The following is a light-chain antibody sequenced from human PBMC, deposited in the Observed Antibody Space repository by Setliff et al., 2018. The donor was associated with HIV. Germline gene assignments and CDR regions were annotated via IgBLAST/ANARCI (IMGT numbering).Light chain of an antibody. Sequence: QSALAQPASVSGSPGQSITISCTGTSSDVGGYNFVSWYQQHPGKAPKLMIYDVSNRPSGVSNRFSGSKPGNTASLTISGLQAEDEADYYCSSYTNTPLYVFGTGTKVTVL. CDR3: SSYTNTPLYV. CDR1: SSDVGGYNF. J-gene: IGLJ1*01. V-gene: IGLV2-14*03. CDR2: DVS.